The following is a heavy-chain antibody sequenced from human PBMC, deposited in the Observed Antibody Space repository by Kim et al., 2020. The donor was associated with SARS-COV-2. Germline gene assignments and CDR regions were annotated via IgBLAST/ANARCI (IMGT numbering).Heavy chain of an antibody. D-gene: IGHD3-22*01. CDR3: ARGMYYYDSSGYYFYYFDY. J-gene: IGHJ4*02. V-gene: IGHV4-59*01. Sequence: SETLSLTCTVSGGSISSYYWSWIRQPPGKGLEWIGYIYYSGSTNYNPSLKSRVTISVDTSKNQFSLKLSSVTAADTAVYYCARGMYYYDSSGYYFYYFDYWGQGTLVTVSS. CDR1: GGSISSYY. CDR2: IYYSGST.